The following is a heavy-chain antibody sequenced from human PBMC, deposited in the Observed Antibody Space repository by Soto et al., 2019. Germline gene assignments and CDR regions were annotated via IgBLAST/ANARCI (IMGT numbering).Heavy chain of an antibody. Sequence: GGSLRLSCAASGFSFSCKNYLTWARQAPGKGLEWVSALYSSDGTYYADSVKGRFSVSRDNSKNTFYLQLHSLRPEDTALYFCATWLQREHAFDIWGLGTMVTVSS. CDR3: ATWLQREHAFDI. CDR2: LYSSDGT. J-gene: IGHJ3*02. CDR1: GFSFSCKNY. V-gene: IGHV3-53*01. D-gene: IGHD1-1*01.